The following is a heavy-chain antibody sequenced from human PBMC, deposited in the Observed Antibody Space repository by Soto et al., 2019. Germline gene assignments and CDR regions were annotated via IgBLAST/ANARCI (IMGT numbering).Heavy chain of an antibody. D-gene: IGHD5-18*01. CDR2: IIPIFGTA. CDR3: ASSAMDHYYYGMDV. V-gene: IGHV1-69*12. J-gene: IGHJ6*02. Sequence: QVQLVQSGAEVKKPGSSVKVSCKSSGGTFSSYAISCVRQAPGQGLGWMGGIIPIFGTADYAQKCQGRVTITADESTSTAYMELSSLRSEDTAVYYCASSAMDHYYYGMDVWGQGTTVTVSS. CDR1: GGTFSSYA.